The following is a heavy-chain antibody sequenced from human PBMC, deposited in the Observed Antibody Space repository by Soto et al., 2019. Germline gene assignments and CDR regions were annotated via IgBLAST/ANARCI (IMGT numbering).Heavy chain of an antibody. CDR1: GFSISNTY. V-gene: IGHV3-53*02. CDR2: IYTGGSA. D-gene: IGHD2-21*02. Sequence: EVQLVETGGALIQPGGSLRLSCAVSGFSISNTYMFWVRQAPGKGLDWVSVIYTGGSAYYADSVKRRFTISRDSSKNMLYLQMNSLRDEDTAVYYCARDGGDWASGFGYCSQRTLVTVSS. J-gene: IGHJ4*02. CDR3: ARDGGDWASGFGY.